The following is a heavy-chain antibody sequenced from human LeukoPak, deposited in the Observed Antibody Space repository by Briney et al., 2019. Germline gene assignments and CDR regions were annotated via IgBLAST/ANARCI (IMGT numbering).Heavy chain of an antibody. Sequence: GGSLRLSCAASGLTGSHNYMSWVRQAPGKGLEWVSVIYSGGSTYYADSVKGRFTISRDNSKNTLYLQMNSLRAEDTAVYYCARGVRPKGYYDYWGQGTLVTVSS. V-gene: IGHV3-53*01. CDR3: ARGVRPKGYYDY. CDR2: IYSGGST. J-gene: IGHJ4*02. CDR1: GLTGSHNY. D-gene: IGHD3-3*01.